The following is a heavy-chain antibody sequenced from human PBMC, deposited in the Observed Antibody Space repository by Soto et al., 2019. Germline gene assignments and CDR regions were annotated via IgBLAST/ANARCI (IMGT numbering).Heavy chain of an antibody. V-gene: IGHV1-46*01. CDR3: ASEKTGIVDGDYGMDV. D-gene: IGHD1-26*01. CDR2: INPSGGST. Sequence: ASVKVSCKASGYTFTSYYMHWLRQAPGQGLEWMGIINPSGGSTSYAQKFQGRVTMTRDTSTSTVYMELSSLRSEDTAVYYCASEKTGIVDGDYGMDVWGQGTTVTVSS. J-gene: IGHJ6*02. CDR1: GYTFTSYY.